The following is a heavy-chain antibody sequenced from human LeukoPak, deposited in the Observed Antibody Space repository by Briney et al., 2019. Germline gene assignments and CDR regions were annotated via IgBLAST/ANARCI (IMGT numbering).Heavy chain of an antibody. CDR2: ISWNSGSI. V-gene: IGHV3-9*01. Sequence: GGSLRLSCAASGVTFDDYAMHWGRQAPGKGLEWVSGISWNSGSIGYADSVKGRFTIFRDNAKNSLYLQMNSLSAEDTALYYCAKDTEQWLVAPCYWGQGTLVTVSS. J-gene: IGHJ4*02. D-gene: IGHD6-19*01. CDR3: AKDTEQWLVAPCY. CDR1: GVTFDDYA.